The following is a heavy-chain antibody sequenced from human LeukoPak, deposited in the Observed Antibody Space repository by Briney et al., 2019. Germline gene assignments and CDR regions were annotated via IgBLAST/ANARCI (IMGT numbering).Heavy chain of an antibody. D-gene: IGHD2-2*01. CDR3: ARELGYCSSTSCYVYYYYYMDV. Sequence: SETLSLTCTVSGGSISSSSYYWGWIRQPPGKGLEWIGSIYYSGSTYYNPSLKSRVTISVDTSKNQFPLKLSSVTAADTAVYYCARELGYCSSTSCYVYYYYYMDVWGKGTTVTISS. V-gene: IGHV4-39*06. CDR1: GGSISSSSYY. CDR2: IYYSGST. J-gene: IGHJ6*03.